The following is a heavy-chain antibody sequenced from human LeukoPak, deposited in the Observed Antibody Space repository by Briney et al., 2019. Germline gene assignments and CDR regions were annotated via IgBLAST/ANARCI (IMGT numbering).Heavy chain of an antibody. J-gene: IGHJ4*02. Sequence: SETLSLTCSVSVDSISSSRYCWGWIRQPPGKGLEWIGSVYHSGSTHYNPSLNSRITISVDTSKNQFSLRLRSATAADTALYFCLAYYSLSGNYYNGIDYWGQGTLVTVSS. CDR2: VYHSGST. CDR1: VDSISSSRYC. V-gene: IGHV4-39*01. CDR3: LAYYSLSGNYYNGIDY. D-gene: IGHD3-10*01.